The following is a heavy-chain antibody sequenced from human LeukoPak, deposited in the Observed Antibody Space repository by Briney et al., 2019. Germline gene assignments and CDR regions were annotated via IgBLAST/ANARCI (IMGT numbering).Heavy chain of an antibody. V-gene: IGHV1-46*01. D-gene: IGHD5-24*01. Sequence: ASVKVSCKASGYTFTSYYMHWVRKAPGQGLEWMGIINPSGGSTSYAQKFQGRVTMTRDASTSTVYMELSSLRSEDTAVYYCARDLDGWYGYFDLWGRGTLVTVSS. J-gene: IGHJ2*01. CDR1: GYTFTSYY. CDR3: ARDLDGWYGYFDL. CDR2: INPSGGST.